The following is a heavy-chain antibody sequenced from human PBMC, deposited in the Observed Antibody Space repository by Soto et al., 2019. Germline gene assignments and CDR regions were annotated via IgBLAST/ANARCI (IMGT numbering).Heavy chain of an antibody. J-gene: IGHJ4*02. V-gene: IGHV4-59*01. CDR2: VYYSGSP. D-gene: IGHD3-16*01. Sequence: SETLSLTCTVAGGSISSYYWNWIRQSPGKGLEWIGYVYYSGSPNYNPSLKSRVTMKVGKSKKQLSLELSSVTAADTAVYYCAREASGGLRGFDFWGQGTLVTVSS. CDR3: AREASGGLRGFDF. CDR1: GGSISSYY.